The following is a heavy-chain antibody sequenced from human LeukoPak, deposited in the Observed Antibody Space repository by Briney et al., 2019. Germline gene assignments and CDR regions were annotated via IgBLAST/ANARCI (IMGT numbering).Heavy chain of an antibody. D-gene: IGHD4-17*01. J-gene: IGHJ4*02. CDR2: ISGSGGST. Sequence: PGGSLRPSCAASGFTFSSYAMSWVRQAPGKGLEWVSAISGSGGSTYYADSVKGRFTISRDNSKNTLYLQMNSLRAEDTAVYYCANLHDYGDYMGYWGQGTLVTVSS. V-gene: IGHV3-23*01. CDR1: GFTFSSYA. CDR3: ANLHDYGDYMGY.